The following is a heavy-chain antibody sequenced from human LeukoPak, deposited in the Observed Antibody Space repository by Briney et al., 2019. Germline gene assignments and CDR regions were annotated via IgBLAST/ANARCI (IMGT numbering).Heavy chain of an antibody. CDR2: IYYSGST. V-gene: IGHV4-39*01. Sequence: SETLSLTCTVSGGSISSSSYYWGWIRQPPGMGLEWIGSIYYSGSTYYNPSLKSRVTISVDTSKNQFSLKLSSVTAADTAVYYCARHHYDFWSGYPNWFDPWGQGTLVTVSS. J-gene: IGHJ5*02. D-gene: IGHD3-3*01. CDR1: GGSISSSSYY. CDR3: ARHHYDFWSGYPNWFDP.